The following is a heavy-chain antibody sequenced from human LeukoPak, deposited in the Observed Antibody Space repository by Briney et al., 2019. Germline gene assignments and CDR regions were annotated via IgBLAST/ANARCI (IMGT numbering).Heavy chain of an antibody. V-gene: IGHV4-34*01. CDR1: GGSFSGYY. Sequence: SETLSLTCAVYGGSFSGYYWSWIRQPPGKGLEWIGEISHSGSTNYNPSLKSRVTISVDTSKNQFSLKLSSVTAADTAVYYCARAPYYYDSSGYGWFYYYYGMDVWGQGTTVTVSS. D-gene: IGHD3-22*01. CDR3: ARAPYYYDSSGYGWFYYYYGMDV. CDR2: ISHSGST. J-gene: IGHJ6*02.